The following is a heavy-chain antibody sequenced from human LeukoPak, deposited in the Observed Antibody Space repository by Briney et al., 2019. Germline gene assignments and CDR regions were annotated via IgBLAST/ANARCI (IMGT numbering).Heavy chain of an antibody. J-gene: IGHJ3*02. CDR1: GGSISSYY. Sequence: SETLSLTCTVSGGSISSYYWSWIRQPPGKGLEWIGYIYYSGSTNYNPSLKSRVTISIDTSKNQFSLKLSSVTAADTAVYYCASSGYSSSWYPPVRAFDIWGQGTMVTVSS. D-gene: IGHD6-13*01. CDR3: ASSGYSSSWYPPVRAFDI. CDR2: IYYSGST. V-gene: IGHV4-59*01.